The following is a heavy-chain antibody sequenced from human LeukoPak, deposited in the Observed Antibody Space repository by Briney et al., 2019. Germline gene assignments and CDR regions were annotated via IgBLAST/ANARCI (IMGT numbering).Heavy chain of an antibody. V-gene: IGHV4-59*01. CDR1: GGSIRSYY. CDR3: ARADNWVPDY. CDR2: THYSGDT. J-gene: IGHJ4*02. D-gene: IGHD2-15*01. Sequence: SETLSLTCTVSGGSIRSYYWQWLRQPPGKGLEWIGYTHYSGDTKYNPSLKSRVSISVDTSKNQFSLRLNSVTAADTAVYYCARADNWVPDYWGQGTLVTVSS.